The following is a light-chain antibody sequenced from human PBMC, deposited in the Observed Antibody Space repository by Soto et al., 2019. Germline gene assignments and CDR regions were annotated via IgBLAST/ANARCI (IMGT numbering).Light chain of an antibody. CDR1: QRISRY. V-gene: IGKV1-39*01. CDR3: QQSYSTPT. J-gene: IGKJ1*01. Sequence: DIQMTQSPSSLSGSVGDRVTITCRASQRISRYLNWYQQKPGKAPKLLIYAASTLQSGVPSRFSGSGSGTVFTLTISSLQPEDFATYYCQQSYSTPTFGQGTKVDIK. CDR2: AAS.